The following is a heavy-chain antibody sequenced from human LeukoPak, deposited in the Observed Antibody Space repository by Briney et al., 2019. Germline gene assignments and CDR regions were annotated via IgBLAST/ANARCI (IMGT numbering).Heavy chain of an antibody. Sequence: SETLSLTCTVSGGSISSYYWSWIRQPPGKGLEWIGYIYYSGSTNYNPSLKSRVTISVDASKNQFSLKLSSVTAADTAVYYCARGEAVAGKNFDYWGQGTLVTVSS. D-gene: IGHD6-19*01. V-gene: IGHV4-59*01. J-gene: IGHJ4*02. CDR3: ARGEAVAGKNFDY. CDR1: GGSISSYY. CDR2: IYYSGST.